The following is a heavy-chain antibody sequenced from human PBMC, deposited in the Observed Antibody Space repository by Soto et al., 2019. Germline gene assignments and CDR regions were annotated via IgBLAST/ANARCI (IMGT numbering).Heavy chain of an antibody. D-gene: IGHD3-3*01. CDR3: AKGPTIFGVVITFEYYYGMDV. CDR1: GFILSSSA. J-gene: IGHJ6*02. Sequence: GGSLRLSCAASGFILSSSAMSWVRQAPGKGLEWVSAISGSGTSTYYADSVKGRFTISGDNSKNTVYLQMNSLRAEDTAVYYCAKGPTIFGVVITFEYYYGMDVWGQGTTVTVSS. CDR2: ISGSGTST. V-gene: IGHV3-23*01.